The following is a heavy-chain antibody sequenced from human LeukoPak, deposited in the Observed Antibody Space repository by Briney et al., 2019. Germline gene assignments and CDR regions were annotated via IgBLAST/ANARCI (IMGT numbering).Heavy chain of an antibody. CDR2: VTPHSGVT. CDR1: GYTFTGYY. Sequence: GASVKVSCKASGYTFTGYYIHWVRQAPGQGLEWMGWVTPHSGVTNYAQKFQDRVTMTRDTSISTAYMELTSLRSDDTALYYCARSKRRGDLLDYWGQGILVTVSS. CDR3: ARSKRRGDLLDY. J-gene: IGHJ4*02. D-gene: IGHD2-21*02. V-gene: IGHV1-2*02.